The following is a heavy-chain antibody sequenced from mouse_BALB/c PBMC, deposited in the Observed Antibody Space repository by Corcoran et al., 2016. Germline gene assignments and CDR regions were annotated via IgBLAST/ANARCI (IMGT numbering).Heavy chain of an antibody. Sequence: EVQLQQSGPELVKPGASVKISCKASGYTFTDYNMHWVKQSHGKSLEWIGYIYPYSGGTGYNQKFKSKATLTVDNSSTTAYMELRSLTSEDSAFYYCAKSLSWYFDVWGAGTTATVSS. CDR2: IYPYSGGT. V-gene: IGHV1S29*02. CDR1: GYTFTDYN. J-gene: IGHJ1*01. CDR3: AKSLSWYFDV.